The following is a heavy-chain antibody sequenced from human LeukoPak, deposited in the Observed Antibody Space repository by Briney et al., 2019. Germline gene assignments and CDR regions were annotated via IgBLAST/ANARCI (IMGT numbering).Heavy chain of an antibody. Sequence: PGGSLRLTCAASGFTFSSNAMIWVRQAPGKGLEWVSGISDSGDTTYYADSVKGRFTISRDNSKNTLYLQMNNLRAEDMAVYYCAKPYYDMLTGKGPSDFWGRGTLVTVSS. J-gene: IGHJ4*02. V-gene: IGHV3-23*01. CDR1: GFTFSSNA. D-gene: IGHD3-9*01. CDR2: ISDSGDTT. CDR3: AKPYYDMLTGKGPSDF.